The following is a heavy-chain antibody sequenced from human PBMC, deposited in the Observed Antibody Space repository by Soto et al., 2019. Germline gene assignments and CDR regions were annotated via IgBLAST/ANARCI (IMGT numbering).Heavy chain of an antibody. J-gene: IGHJ4*02. D-gene: IGHD3-9*01. Sequence: SETLSLTCAVSGGSISSSNWWSWVRQPPGKGLEWIGEIYHSGSTNYNPSLKSRVTISVDTSKNQFSLKLSSVTAADTAVYYCARHRGYYDILTGYYTELNFDYWGQGTLVTVS. V-gene: IGHV4-4*02. CDR2: IYHSGST. CDR1: GGSISSSNW. CDR3: ARHRGYYDILTGYYTELNFDY.